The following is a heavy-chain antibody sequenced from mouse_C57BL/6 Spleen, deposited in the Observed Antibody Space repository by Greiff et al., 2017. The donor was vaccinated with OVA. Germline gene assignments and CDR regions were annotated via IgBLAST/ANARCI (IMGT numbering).Heavy chain of an antibody. CDR2: IYPGDGDT. V-gene: IGHV1-82*01. D-gene: IGHD2-4*01. CDR1: GYAFSSSW. Sequence: QVQLQQSGPELVKPGASVKISCKASGYAFSSSWMNWVKQRPGQGLEWIGRIYPGDGDTNYNGKLKGKATLTADKSSSTAYMQLSSLTSEDSAGYCCARGNYDVAYWGQGTLVTVSA. J-gene: IGHJ3*01. CDR3: ARGNYDVAY.